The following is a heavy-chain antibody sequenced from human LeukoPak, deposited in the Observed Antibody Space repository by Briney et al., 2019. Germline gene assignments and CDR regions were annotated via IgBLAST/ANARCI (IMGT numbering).Heavy chain of an antibody. Sequence: KPSETLSHTCTVSGGSISSYYWSWIRQPPGKGLEWIGYIYYTGSTNYNPSLKSRVTISVDTSKNQLSLKLSSVTAADTAVYYCARHSPVSGYGGFDYWGQGTLVTVSS. J-gene: IGHJ4*02. CDR1: GGSISSYY. V-gene: IGHV4-59*08. D-gene: IGHD5-12*01. CDR3: ARHSPVSGYGGFDY. CDR2: IYYTGST.